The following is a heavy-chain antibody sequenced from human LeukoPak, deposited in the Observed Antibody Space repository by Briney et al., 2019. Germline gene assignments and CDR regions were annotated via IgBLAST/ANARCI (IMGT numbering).Heavy chain of an antibody. J-gene: IGHJ4*02. CDR1: GFTFSSCS. D-gene: IGHD6-13*01. CDR3: ARDPHIAAAGTIFDY. CDR2: ISSSSSTI. V-gene: IGHV3-48*02. Sequence: GGSLRLSCAASGFTFSSCSMNWVRQAPGKGLEWVSYISSSSSTIYYADSVKGRFTISRDNAKNSLYLQMNSLRDEDSAVYYCARDPHIAAAGTIFDYWGQGTLVTVSS.